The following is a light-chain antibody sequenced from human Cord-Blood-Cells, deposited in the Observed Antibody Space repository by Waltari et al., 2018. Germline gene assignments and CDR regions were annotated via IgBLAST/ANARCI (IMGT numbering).Light chain of an antibody. CDR3: AAWDDSLNGHVV. Sequence: QSVLTQPPSASGTPGQRVTISCSGSSSNIGSNTVNWYQQLPGTAPKLLIYSNTQRASGVPDRFCGSKSGTTASRAISGLQSEDEAEYYCAAWDDSLNGHVVFGGGTKLTVL. CDR2: SNT. J-gene: IGLJ2*01. CDR1: SSNIGSNT. V-gene: IGLV1-44*01.